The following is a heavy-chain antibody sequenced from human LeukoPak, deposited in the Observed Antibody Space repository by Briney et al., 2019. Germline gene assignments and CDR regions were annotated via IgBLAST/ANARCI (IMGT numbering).Heavy chain of an antibody. Sequence: ASVKVSCKASGYTFTSYGISWVRQAPGQGLEWMGWISAYNGNTNYAQKLQGRVTMTTDTSTSTAYMELRSLRSDDTAVYYCARDLRLPIFGVVTTGYWGQGTLVTVSS. CDR3: ARDLRLPIFGVVTTGY. V-gene: IGHV1-18*01. J-gene: IGHJ4*02. CDR2: ISAYNGNT. D-gene: IGHD3-3*01. CDR1: GYTFTSYG.